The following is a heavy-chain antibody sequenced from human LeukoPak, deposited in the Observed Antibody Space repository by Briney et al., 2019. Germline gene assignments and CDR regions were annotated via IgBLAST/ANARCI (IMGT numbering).Heavy chain of an antibody. J-gene: IGHJ4*02. Sequence: GASVKVSCKASGGTFSSYAISWVRQAPGQGLEWMGGIIPIFGTANYAQKFQGRVTITADESTSTAYMELSSLRSEDTAVYYCARVSTTVTTGIVSELDYWGQGTLVTVSS. D-gene: IGHD4-17*01. V-gene: IGHV1-69*13. CDR2: IIPIFGTA. CDR3: ARVSTTVTTGIVSELDY. CDR1: GGTFSSYA.